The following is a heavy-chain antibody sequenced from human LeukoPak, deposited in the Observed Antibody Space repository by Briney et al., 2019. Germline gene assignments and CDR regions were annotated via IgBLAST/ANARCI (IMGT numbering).Heavy chain of an antibody. CDR2: INHSGST. CDR1: GGSFSGYY. D-gene: IGHD6-13*01. Sequence: PSETLSLTCAVYGGSFSGYYWSWIRQPPGKGLEWIGEINHSGSTNYNPSLKSRVTISVDTSKNQFSLKLSSVTAADTAVYYCARGALAAALDYWGQGTLVTVSS. V-gene: IGHV4-34*01. J-gene: IGHJ4*02. CDR3: ARGALAAALDY.